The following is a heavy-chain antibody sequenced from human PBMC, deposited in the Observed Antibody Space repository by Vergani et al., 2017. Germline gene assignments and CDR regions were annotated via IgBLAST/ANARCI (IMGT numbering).Heavy chain of an antibody. V-gene: IGHV3-66*04. CDR3: ARQNYDILTGLDAFDI. CDR2: IYSGGST. Sequence: VQLVQSGAEVKKPGSSVKVSCKASGGTFSSYAISWVRQAPGKGLEWVSVIYSGGSTYYADSVKGRFTISRDNSKNTLYLQMNSLRAEDTAVYYCARQNYDILTGLDAFDIWGQGTMVTVSS. J-gene: IGHJ3*02. CDR1: GGTFSSYA. D-gene: IGHD3-9*01.